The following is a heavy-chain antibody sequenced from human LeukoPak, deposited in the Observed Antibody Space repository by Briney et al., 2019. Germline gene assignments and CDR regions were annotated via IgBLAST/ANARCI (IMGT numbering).Heavy chain of an antibody. CDR3: ARPRIVGATPVGY. CDR2: INHSGST. Sequence: PSETLSLTCAVYGGSFSDYYWTWIRQPPGKGLEWIGEINHSGSTNYNPSLKSRAIISVDTSKNQFSLKLSSLTAADTAMYYCARPRIVGATPVGYWGQGTLVTVSS. V-gene: IGHV4-34*01. CDR1: GGSFSDYY. D-gene: IGHD1-26*01. J-gene: IGHJ4*02.